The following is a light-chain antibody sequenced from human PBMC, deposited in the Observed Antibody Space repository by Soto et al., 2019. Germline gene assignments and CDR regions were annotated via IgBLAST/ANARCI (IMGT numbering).Light chain of an antibody. J-gene: IGLJ2*01. V-gene: IGLV2-14*01. CDR1: SSDGGGYNY. Sequence: QSVLTQPASVSGSPGQSITISCTGTSSDGGGYNYVSWYQQHPGKAPKLMIYDVSNRPSGVSNRFSGSKSGNTASLTISGLQAEDEADYYWSSYTSSSTVVFGGGTKVTVL. CDR3: SSYTSSSTVV. CDR2: DVS.